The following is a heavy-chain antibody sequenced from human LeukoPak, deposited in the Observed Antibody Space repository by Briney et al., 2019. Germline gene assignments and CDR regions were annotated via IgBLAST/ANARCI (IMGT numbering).Heavy chain of an antibody. D-gene: IGHD3-10*01. CDR3: ARVVRNYGSGRNYYFDY. Sequence: SETLSLTCTVSGGSISSTTYYWGWIRQPPGKGLEWIGSIYYSGSTYYNPSLKSRVTISVDTSKNQFSLKLSSVTAADTAVYYCARVVRNYGSGRNYYFDYWGQGTLVTVSS. CDR1: GGSISSTTYY. V-gene: IGHV4-39*01. J-gene: IGHJ4*02. CDR2: IYYSGST.